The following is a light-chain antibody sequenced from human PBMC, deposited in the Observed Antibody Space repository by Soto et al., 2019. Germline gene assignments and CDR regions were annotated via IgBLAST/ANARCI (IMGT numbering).Light chain of an antibody. CDR1: QSVSSGY. CDR2: DAS. J-gene: IGKJ1*01. CDR3: QQYGTSPRT. Sequence: EIVLTQSPGTLSLSTGERATLSCRASQSVSSGYLAWYQQEAGQAPRLLIYDASSRATGIPDRFSGSGSGTDFTLTIVRLEPEDFAVYYCQQYGTSPRTFGQGTKVDIK. V-gene: IGKV3-20*01.